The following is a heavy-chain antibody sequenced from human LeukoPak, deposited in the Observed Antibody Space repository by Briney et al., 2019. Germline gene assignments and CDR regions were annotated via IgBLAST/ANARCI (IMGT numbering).Heavy chain of an antibody. V-gene: IGHV1-69*05. CDR3: AREGYLDPALFDP. Sequence: SVKVSCKATGWTSSCHPIRWRRQAPGQGLEWMGGIIPIFGTANYAQKFQGRVTITTDESTSTAYMELSSLRSEDTVVYYWAREGYLDPALFDPWGQGTLVTVSS. J-gene: IGHJ5*02. CDR1: GWTSSCHP. CDR2: IIPIFGTA. D-gene: IGHD2-15*01.